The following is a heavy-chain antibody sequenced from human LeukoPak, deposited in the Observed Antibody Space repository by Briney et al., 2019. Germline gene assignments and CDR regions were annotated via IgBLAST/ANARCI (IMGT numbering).Heavy chain of an antibody. CDR3: AREKILRVNTWFDP. D-gene: IGHD3-10*01. CDR2: SKPNSGGT. CDR1: GYTFTGYH. J-gene: IGHJ5*02. V-gene: IGHV1-2*02. Sequence: GASVKVSCKASGYTFTGYHMHWVGQAPGQGLEWVGWSKPNSGGTNNAKTFQGRVTRTRDKSNSTAYMERSRLRSDDTAVYYCAREKILRVNTWFDPWGQGTLVTVSS.